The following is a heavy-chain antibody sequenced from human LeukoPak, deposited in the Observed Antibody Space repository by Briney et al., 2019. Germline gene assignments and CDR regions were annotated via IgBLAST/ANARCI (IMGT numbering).Heavy chain of an antibody. CDR1: GGTFSSFA. Sequence: ASVKVSCKASGGTFSSFAISWVRQAPGQGLEWMGRIIPMLGTANYVQKFQGRVTINADKSTSTAYMELSSLRSEDTAVYYCARESPLYGMDVWGQGTTVTVSS. CDR2: IIPMLGTA. CDR3: ARESPLYGMDV. J-gene: IGHJ6*02. V-gene: IGHV1-69*04.